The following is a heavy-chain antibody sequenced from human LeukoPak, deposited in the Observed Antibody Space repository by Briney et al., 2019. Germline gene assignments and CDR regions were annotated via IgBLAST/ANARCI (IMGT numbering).Heavy chain of an antibody. CDR2: INPNSGGT. V-gene: IGHV1-2*02. D-gene: IGHD6-19*01. CDR1: AYTFTGYY. CDR3: ARSSGWSLFDY. Sequence: GASVKVSCKASAYTFTGYYMHWVRQAPGQGLEWMGWINPNSGGTNYAQKFQGRVTMTRDTSISTAYMELSTLRSDNTAVYYCARSSGWSLFDYWGQGTLVTVSS. J-gene: IGHJ4*02.